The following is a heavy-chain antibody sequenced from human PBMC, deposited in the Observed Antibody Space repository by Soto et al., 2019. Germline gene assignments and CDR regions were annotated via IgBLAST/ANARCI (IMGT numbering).Heavy chain of an antibody. D-gene: IGHD1-20*01. CDR2: INQDGSDY. CDR1: GFTFSSYW. V-gene: IGHV3-7*01. CDR3: AITGDGHYDFLDY. J-gene: IGHJ4*02. Sequence: EVHLEESGGGLVQPGGSLRLSCAASGFTFSSYWMNWVRQAPGKGLEWVANINQDGSDYNHVAFVKGRFTISRDNDKNSLFLQMNALGVEDTAVYFCAITGDGHYDFLDYWGKGILVSVSS.